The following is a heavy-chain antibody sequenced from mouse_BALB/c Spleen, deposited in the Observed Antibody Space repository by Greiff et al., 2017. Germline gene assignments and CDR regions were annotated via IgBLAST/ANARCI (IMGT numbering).Heavy chain of an antibody. CDR3: ARWDYRYDGYYFDY. D-gene: IGHD2-14*01. CDR2: INPSNGRT. Sequence: QVQLQQPGAELVKPGASVKLSCKASGYTFTSYWMHWVKQRPGQGLEWIGEINPSNGRTNYNEKFKSKATLTVDKSSSTAYMQLSSLTSEDSAVYYCARWDYRYDGYYFDYGGQGTTLTVSS. CDR1: GYTFTSYW. V-gene: IGHV1S81*02. J-gene: IGHJ2*01.